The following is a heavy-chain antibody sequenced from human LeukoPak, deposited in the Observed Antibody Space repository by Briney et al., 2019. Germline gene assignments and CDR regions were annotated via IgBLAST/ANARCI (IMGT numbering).Heavy chain of an antibody. J-gene: IGHJ4*02. Sequence: GGSLRLSCAASGFTFTNYAMSWVRQAPGKGLEWVSTIGKSGGGTYYADSVKGRFTISRDNSKSTLYLQINSLRAEDTAVYYCAKRDSAGLYYFDYWGQGTLVTVSS. CDR1: GFTFTNYA. D-gene: IGHD5-18*01. V-gene: IGHV3-23*01. CDR2: IGKSGGGT. CDR3: AKRDSAGLYYFDY.